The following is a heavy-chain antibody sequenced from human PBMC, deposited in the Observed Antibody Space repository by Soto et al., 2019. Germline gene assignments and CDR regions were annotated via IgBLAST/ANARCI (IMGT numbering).Heavy chain of an antibody. Sequence: SETLSLTCAVYGGSFSGYYWSWIRQPPGKGLEWIGEINHSGSTNYNPSLKSRVTIAVDTSKNQFSLKLSPVTAADTAVYYCARSLYTIFGVVMWTWFDPWGQGTLVTVSS. D-gene: IGHD3-3*01. CDR1: GGSFSGYY. CDR2: INHSGST. J-gene: IGHJ5*02. CDR3: ARSLYTIFGVVMWTWFDP. V-gene: IGHV4-34*01.